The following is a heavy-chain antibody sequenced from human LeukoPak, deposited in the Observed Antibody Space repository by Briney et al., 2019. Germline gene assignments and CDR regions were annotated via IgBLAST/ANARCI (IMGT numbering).Heavy chain of an antibody. D-gene: IGHD5-24*01. V-gene: IGHV3-21*06. CDR1: GFTFSDYS. Sequence: GGSLRLSCAASGFTFSDYSINWVRKAPGKGLEWVSSISSRSTYVFYADSVKGRFAISRDNAKNSMYLQMNGLRAEDTAVYYCARFRRDGSNYNDYRGQGTLVTVSS. CDR2: ISSRSTYV. J-gene: IGHJ4*02. CDR3: ARFRRDGSNYNDY.